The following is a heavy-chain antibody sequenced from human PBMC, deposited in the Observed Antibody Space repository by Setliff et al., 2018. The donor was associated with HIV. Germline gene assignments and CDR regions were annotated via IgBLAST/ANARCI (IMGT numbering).Heavy chain of an antibody. CDR2: INHSGST. D-gene: IGHD2-15*01. Sequence: PSETLSLTCTVYGGSFNGYYWSWIRQPPGKGLEWIGEINHSGSTNYIPSLKSRVTMSVDKSKNQFSLRLSSVTAADTAVYYCARARRAGSGPKYFQHWGQGTLVTVSS. CDR3: ARARRAGSGPKYFQH. V-gene: IGHV4-34*01. J-gene: IGHJ1*01. CDR1: GGSFNGYY.